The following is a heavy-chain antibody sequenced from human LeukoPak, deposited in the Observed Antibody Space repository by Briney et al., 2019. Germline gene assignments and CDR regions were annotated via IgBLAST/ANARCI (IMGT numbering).Heavy chain of an antibody. D-gene: IGHD3-10*01. CDR2: INPNSGGT. CDR3: ARNIWFGESADAFDI. J-gene: IGHJ3*02. V-gene: IGHV1-2*02. CDR1: GYTFTSKA. Sequence: ASVKVSCKASGYTFTSKAMNWVRQAPGQGLEWMGWINPNSGGTNYAQKFQGRVTMTRDTSISTAYMELSRLTSDDTAVYYCARNIWFGESADAFDIWGQGTMVTVSS.